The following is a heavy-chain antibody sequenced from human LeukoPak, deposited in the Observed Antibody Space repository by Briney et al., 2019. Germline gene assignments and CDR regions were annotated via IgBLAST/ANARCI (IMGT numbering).Heavy chain of an antibody. D-gene: IGHD3-9*01. CDR1: GGSISSYY. CDR3: ARSMGEPRYFDWLLSPYFDY. J-gene: IGHJ4*02. CDR2: IYYSGST. V-gene: IGHV4-59*01. Sequence: SETLSLTCTVSGGSISSYYWSWIRQPPGKGLEWIGYIYYSGSTNYNPSLKSRVTISVDTSKNQFSLKLSSVTAADTAAYYCARSMGEPRYFDWLLSPYFDYWGQGTLVTVSS.